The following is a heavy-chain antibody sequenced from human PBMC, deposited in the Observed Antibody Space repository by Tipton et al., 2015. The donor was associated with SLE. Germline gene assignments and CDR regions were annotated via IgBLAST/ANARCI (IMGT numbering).Heavy chain of an antibody. CDR2: IKQDGSEK. Sequence: SLRLSCAASGFTFSSYWMSWVRQAPGKGLEWVANIKQDGSEKFYVDSVEGRFTISRDNAKNSLYLQINRLRAEDTAVYYCAREGYSSGWYFDYWGQGTLVTVS. CDR3: AREGYSSGWYFDY. CDR1: GFTFSSYW. D-gene: IGHD6-19*01. J-gene: IGHJ4*02. V-gene: IGHV3-7*01.